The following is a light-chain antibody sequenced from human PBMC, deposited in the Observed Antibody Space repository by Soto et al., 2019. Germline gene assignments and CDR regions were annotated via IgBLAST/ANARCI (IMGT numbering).Light chain of an antibody. V-gene: IGLV1-47*01. Sequence: QSVLTQPSSVSGTPGQGVTISCSGSISNIGNNYVDWCQQLPGTAPKVLSNRNDQRPSGVPDRFSGSTSCTSASLAISGLLSEDEADDYCAAWDDTVRSYVFGTGTKLTVL. J-gene: IGLJ1*01. CDR3: AAWDDTVRSYV. CDR1: ISNIGNNY. CDR2: RND.